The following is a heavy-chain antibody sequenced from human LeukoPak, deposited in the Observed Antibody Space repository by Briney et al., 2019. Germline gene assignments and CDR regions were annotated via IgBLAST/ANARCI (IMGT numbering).Heavy chain of an antibody. D-gene: IGHD1-7*01. V-gene: IGHV4-34*01. CDR3: AREETSSGTVVDY. CDR2: INHSGST. J-gene: IGHJ4*02. Sequence: SETLSLTCAVYGGSFSGYYWSWIRQPPGKGLEWIGEINHSGSTNYNPSLKSRVTISVDTSKNQFPLKLSSVTAADTAVYYCAREETSSGTVVDYWGQGTLVTVSS. CDR1: GGSFSGYY.